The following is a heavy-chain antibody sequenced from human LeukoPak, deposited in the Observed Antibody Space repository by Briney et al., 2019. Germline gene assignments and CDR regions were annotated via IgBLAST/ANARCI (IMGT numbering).Heavy chain of an antibody. J-gene: IGHJ4*02. CDR1: GGSFSGYY. V-gene: IGHV4-34*01. CDR2: INHSGST. Sequence: SETLSLTCAVYGGSFSGYYWSWIRQPPGKGLEWIGEINHSGSTNYNPSLKSRVTLSVDTPKNQFSLKLSSVTAADTAVYYCARGSAPDYWGQGTLVTVSS. CDR3: ARGSAPDY.